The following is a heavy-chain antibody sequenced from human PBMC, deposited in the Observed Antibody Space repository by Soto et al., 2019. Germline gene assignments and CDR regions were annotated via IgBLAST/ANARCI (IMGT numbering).Heavy chain of an antibody. J-gene: IGHJ4*02. CDR1: GFTFSSYG. V-gene: IGHV3-33*01. Sequence: GGSLRLSCAASGFTFSSYGMHWVRQAPGKGLEWVAVIWYDGSNKYYADSVKGRFTISRDNSKNTLYLQMNSLRAEDTAVYYCARCRVAGTHAIDYWGQGTLVTVSS. CDR3: ARCRVAGTHAIDY. D-gene: IGHD6-19*01. CDR2: IWYDGSNK.